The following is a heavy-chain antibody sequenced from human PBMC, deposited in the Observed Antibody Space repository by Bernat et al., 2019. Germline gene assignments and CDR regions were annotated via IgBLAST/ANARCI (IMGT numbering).Heavy chain of an antibody. D-gene: IGHD3-10*01. V-gene: IGHV6-1*01. CDR3: ARDRAYYYGSGSHILDY. J-gene: IGHJ4*02. Sequence: QVQLQQSGPGLVKPSQTLSLTCAISGDSVSSNSAAWNWIRQSPSRGLEWLGRTYYRSKWYNDYAVSVKSRITINPDTSKNQFSQQLNSVTPEDTAVYYCARDRAYYYGSGSHILDYWGQGTLVTVSS. CDR2: TYYRSKWYN. CDR1: GDSVSSNSAA.